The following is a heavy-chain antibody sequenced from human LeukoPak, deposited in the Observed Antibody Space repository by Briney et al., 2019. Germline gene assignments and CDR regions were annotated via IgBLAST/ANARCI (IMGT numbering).Heavy chain of an antibody. V-gene: IGHV4-59*01. CDR2: IYYSGST. J-gene: IGHJ4*02. D-gene: IGHD5-24*01. CDR3: ARSLRWLQYALDY. Sequence: PSETLSLTCTVSGGSISSYYWSWIRQPPGKGLGWIGYIYYSGSTNYNPSLKSRVTISVDTSKNQFSLKLSSVTAADTAVYYCARSLRWLQYALDYWGQGTLVTVSS. CDR1: GGSISSYY.